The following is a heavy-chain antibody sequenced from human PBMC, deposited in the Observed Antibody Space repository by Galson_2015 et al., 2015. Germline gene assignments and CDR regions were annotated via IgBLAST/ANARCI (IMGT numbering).Heavy chain of an antibody. CDR2: ISYDGSNK. CDR3: AKIGGSSWYYFDY. Sequence: SLRLSCAASGFTFSSYGMHWVRQAPGKGLEWVAVISYDGSNKYYADSVKGRFTISRDNSKNTLYLQMNSLRAEDTAVYYCAKIGGSSWYYFDYWGQGTLVTVSS. CDR1: GFTFSSYG. V-gene: IGHV3-30*18. J-gene: IGHJ4*02. D-gene: IGHD6-13*01.